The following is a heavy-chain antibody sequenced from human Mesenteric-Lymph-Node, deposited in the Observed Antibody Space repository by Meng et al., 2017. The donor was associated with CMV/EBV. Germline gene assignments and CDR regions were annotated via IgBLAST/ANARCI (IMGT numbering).Heavy chain of an antibody. V-gene: IGHV3-66*01. CDR1: GFNVRDKY. Sequence: LGDVGGGLVQPGGSLRLSCAASGFNVRDKYMSWVRQAPGKGLEWVCIIYRGDNTYYIDSVKDRFTVSRDNSKNTMYLQMNSLRVEDTAVYYCTGDSVSNPNLDYWGQGTLVTVSS. CDR3: TGDSVSNPNLDY. D-gene: IGHD3-10*01. J-gene: IGHJ4*02. CDR2: IYRGDNT.